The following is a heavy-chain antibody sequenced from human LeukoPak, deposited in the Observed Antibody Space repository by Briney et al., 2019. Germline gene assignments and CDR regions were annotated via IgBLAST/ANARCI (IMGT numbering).Heavy chain of an antibody. D-gene: IGHD1-26*01. V-gene: IGHV3-30-3*01. CDR2: ISYDGSNK. CDR1: GFTFSSYA. Sequence: PGRSLRLSCAASGFTFSSYAMHWVRQAPGKGLEWVAVISYDGSNKYCADSVKGRFTISRDNSKNTLYLQMNSLRAEDTAVYYCARVSAGSYSEPYWGQGTLVTVSS. J-gene: IGHJ4*02. CDR3: ARVSAGSYSEPY.